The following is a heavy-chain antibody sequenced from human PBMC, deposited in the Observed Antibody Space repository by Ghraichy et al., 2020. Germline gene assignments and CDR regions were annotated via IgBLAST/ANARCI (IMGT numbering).Heavy chain of an antibody. Sequence: ASVKVSCKASGYTFTSYVISWVRQAPGQGLEWMGWISAYNGNTNYAQKLQGRVTMTRDTSTSTAYMELRSLRSYDTAVYYCARAYYYDSSGYYYEGYWGQGTLVTVSS. CDR3: ARAYYYDSSGYYYEGY. D-gene: IGHD3-22*01. J-gene: IGHJ4*02. V-gene: IGHV1-18*04. CDR2: ISAYNGNT. CDR1: GYTFTSYV.